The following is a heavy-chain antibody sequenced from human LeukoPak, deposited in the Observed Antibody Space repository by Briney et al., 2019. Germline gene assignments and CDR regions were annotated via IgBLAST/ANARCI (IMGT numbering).Heavy chain of an antibody. V-gene: IGHV4-39*07. CDR2: ISFSGHT. CDR3: ARLDNWVSDY. CDR1: GGSISTKSYY. Sequence: PSETLSLTCSVSGGSISTKSYYWGWIRQSPGTGLECIGSISFSGHTYYIPSLKSRVTISRDTSKNQFSLRLSSVTAADTARYFCARLDNWVSDYWGQGSQVTVSS. D-gene: IGHD3-16*01. J-gene: IGHJ4*02.